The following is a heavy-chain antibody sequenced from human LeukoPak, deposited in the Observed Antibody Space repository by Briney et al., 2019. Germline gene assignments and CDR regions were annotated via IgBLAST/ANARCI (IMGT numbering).Heavy chain of an antibody. CDR1: GGTFSSYA. J-gene: IGHJ3*02. Sequence: SVKVSCKASGGTFSSYAISWVRQAPGQGLEWMGGIIPIFGTANYAQKFQGRVTITTDESTSTAYMELSSLRSEDTAVYYCASVVNYWSSTSCYSDVDAFDIWGQGTMVTVSS. CDR2: IIPIFGTA. CDR3: ASVVNYWSSTSCYSDVDAFDI. D-gene: IGHD2-2*01. V-gene: IGHV1-69*05.